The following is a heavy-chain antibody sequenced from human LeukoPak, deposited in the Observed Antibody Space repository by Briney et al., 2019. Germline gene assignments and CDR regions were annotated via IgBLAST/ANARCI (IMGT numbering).Heavy chain of an antibody. V-gene: IGHV4-31*11. Sequence: SETLSLTSALSRDSLSSGGHYWGWARHHPRSGLEWIGYIYYSGSTYYNPSLKSRVTISVDTSKNQFSLKLSSVTAADTAVYYCARVITEYQLHYFDYWGQGTLVTVSS. CDR2: IYYSGST. CDR1: RDSLSSGGHY. J-gene: IGHJ4*02. D-gene: IGHD2-2*01. CDR3: ARVITEYQLHYFDY.